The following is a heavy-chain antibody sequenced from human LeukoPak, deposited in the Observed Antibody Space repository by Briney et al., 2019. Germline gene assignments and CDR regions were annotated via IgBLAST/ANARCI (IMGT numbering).Heavy chain of an antibody. V-gene: IGHV3-74*01. CDR1: GFTFSNYW. J-gene: IGHJ4*02. CDR2: VNSDGSST. CDR3: GRGGKVEQLVLAR. D-gene: IGHD6-13*01. Sequence: PGGSLRLSCAASGFTFSNYWMHWVRQAPGKGLVWVSRVNSDGSSTSYADPVKGRFTISRDNAKNTVYLQMNSLRAEDTAAYYCGRGGKVEQLVLARWGQGSLVTVSS.